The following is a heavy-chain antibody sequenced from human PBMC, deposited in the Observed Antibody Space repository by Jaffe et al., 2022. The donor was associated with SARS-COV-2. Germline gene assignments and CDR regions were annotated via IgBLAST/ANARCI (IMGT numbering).Heavy chain of an antibody. D-gene: IGHD1-26*01. CDR1: GGSISSSSYY. CDR2: IYYSGST. J-gene: IGHJ6*02. Sequence: QLQLQESGPGLVKPSETLSLTCTVSGGSISSSSYYWGWIRQPPGKGLEWIGSIYYSGSTYYNPSLKSRVTISVDTSKNQFSLKLSSVTAADTAVYYCARQPGATMGYGMDVWGQGTTVTVSS. CDR3: ARQPGATMGYGMDV. V-gene: IGHV4-39*01.